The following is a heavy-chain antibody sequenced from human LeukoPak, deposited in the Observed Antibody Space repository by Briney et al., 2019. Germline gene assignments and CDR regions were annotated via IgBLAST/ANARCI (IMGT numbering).Heavy chain of an antibody. V-gene: IGHV3-23*01. Sequence: GGSLRLSCAASGFTFSSYAMSWFRQAPGKGLEWVSAISGSGGSTYYADSVKGRFTISRDNSKNTLYLQMNSLRAEDTAVYYCAKGSIVATIFYFDYWGQGTLVTVSS. CDR3: AKGSIVATIFYFDY. CDR2: ISGSGGST. D-gene: IGHD5-12*01. CDR1: GFTFSSYA. J-gene: IGHJ4*02.